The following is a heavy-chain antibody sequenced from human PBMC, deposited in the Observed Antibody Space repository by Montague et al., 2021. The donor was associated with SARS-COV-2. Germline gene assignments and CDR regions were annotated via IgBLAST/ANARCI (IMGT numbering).Heavy chain of an antibody. D-gene: IGHD1-26*01. V-gene: IGHV3-30-3*01. J-gene: IGHJ4*02. CDR2: VSYDGNIK. Sequence: SLRLSCAASGFTFSNYPMHWVRQAPGKGLEWVAIVSYDGNIKYYGDSVKGRLTISRDKSKNTLYLQMNSLRADDTAIYYCARGRGSYSLDCWGQGTLVTVSS. CDR1: GFTFSNYP. CDR3: ARGRGSYSLDC.